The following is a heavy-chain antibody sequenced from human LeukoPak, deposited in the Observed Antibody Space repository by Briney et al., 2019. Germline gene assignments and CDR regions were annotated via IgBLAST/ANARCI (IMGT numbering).Heavy chain of an antibody. V-gene: IGHV1-2*04. J-gene: IGHJ4*02. D-gene: IGHD3-16*02. CDR3: ARGANDQYVWGSYRYYFDY. CDR2: INPNSGGT. Sequence: ASVKVSCKASGYTFTGYYMHWVRQAPGQGLEWMGWINPNSGGTNYAQKFQGWVTMTRDTSISTAYMELSRLRSDDTAVYYCARGANDQYVWGSYRYYFDYWGQGTLVTVSS. CDR1: GYTFTGYY.